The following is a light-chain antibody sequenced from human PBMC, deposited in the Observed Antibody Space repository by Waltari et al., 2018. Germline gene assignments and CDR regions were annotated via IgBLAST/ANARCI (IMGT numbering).Light chain of an antibody. Sequence: FVLTQPPSVSESPGKTVTISCTRSSGSLASTYVPWYQQRPGGAPTSVVYGDTQRPAGVPDRFSASIDVASNSASLPISGLKTEDEADYYCQSLDSTSPVIFGGGTRVTVL. J-gene: IGLJ2*01. V-gene: IGLV6-57*03. CDR1: SGSLASTY. CDR3: QSLDSTSPVI. CDR2: GDT.